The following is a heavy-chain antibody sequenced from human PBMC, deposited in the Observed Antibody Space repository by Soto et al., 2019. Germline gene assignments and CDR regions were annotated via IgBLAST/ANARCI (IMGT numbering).Heavy chain of an antibody. J-gene: IGHJ6*02. V-gene: IGHV3-48*03. CDR1: GFTFSNYE. D-gene: IGHD6-25*01. CDR3: ARIAANVYYYYAMDV. Sequence: GGSLRLSCAASGFTFSNYEMNWVRQAPGKGLAWVSYISSSGSTIYYADSVKGRFTISRDNAKNSLYLQMNSLRAEDTAVYYCARIAANVYYYYAMDVWGQGTTVTVS. CDR2: ISSSGSTI.